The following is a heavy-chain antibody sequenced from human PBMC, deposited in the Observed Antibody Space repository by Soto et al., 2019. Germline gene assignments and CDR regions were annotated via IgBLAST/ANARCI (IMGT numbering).Heavy chain of an antibody. CDR2: ISSNGVGT. Sequence: EVQLVESGGGLVQPGGSLRLSCAASGFTFSNYAMDWVRQAPGKVLEYVSGISSNGVGTYYANSVKDRFTISRDNSKNTLYLQMGSLRAEDMAVDYCARREQSDYYYMDVWGKGTSVTVSS. D-gene: IGHD6-19*01. CDR1: GFTFSNYA. J-gene: IGHJ6*03. V-gene: IGHV3-64*01. CDR3: ARREQSDYYYMDV.